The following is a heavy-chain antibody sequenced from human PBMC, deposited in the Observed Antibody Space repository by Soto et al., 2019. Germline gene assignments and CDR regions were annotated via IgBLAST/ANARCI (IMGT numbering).Heavy chain of an antibody. V-gene: IGHV1-2*02. CDR3: GIEPTGTAGFDH. D-gene: IGHD2-21*02. CDR2: INLDIGDT. Sequence: QVQLVQAGAEGKKPGASVKVSCKASGHTFTGHHMLGVRQTPGQGLQWMGCINLDIGDTRYAQKFQGMVTTTTDTSIATVHMELSGLRSDDTAVYYCGIEPTGTAGFDHMGQGTLVTVS. CDR1: GHTFTGHH. J-gene: IGHJ4*02.